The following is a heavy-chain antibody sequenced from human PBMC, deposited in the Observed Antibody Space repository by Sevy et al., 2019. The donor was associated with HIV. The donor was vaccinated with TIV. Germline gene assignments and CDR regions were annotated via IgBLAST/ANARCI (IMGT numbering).Heavy chain of an antibody. D-gene: IGHD2-15*01. V-gene: IGHV3-48*03. J-gene: IGHJ4*02. CDR2: ISSSGTTI. Sequence: GGSLRLSCAASGFTFSSYEMNWVRQAPGKGLQWVSYISSSGTTIYYVDSVKGRFTISRDNAENSLYLQMNSVRAEDTAVYYCARDLFSGGNAVYGYWGQGTLVTVSS. CDR1: GFTFSSYE. CDR3: ARDLFSGGNAVYGY.